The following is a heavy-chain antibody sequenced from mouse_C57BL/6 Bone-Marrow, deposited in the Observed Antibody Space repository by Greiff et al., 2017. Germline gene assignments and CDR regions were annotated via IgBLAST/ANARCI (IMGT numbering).Heavy chain of an antibody. CDR3: AREGTGWAWFAY. V-gene: IGHV1-55*01. J-gene: IGHJ3*01. CDR2: IYPGSGST. CDR1: GYTFTSYW. Sequence: QVQLQQPGAELVKPGASVKMSCKASGYTFTSYWITWVKQRPGQGLEWIGDIYPGSGSTNYNEKFKSKATLTVDTSSSTAYMQLSSLTSEDSAVDYCAREGTGWAWFAYWGQGTLVTVSA. D-gene: IGHD4-1*01.